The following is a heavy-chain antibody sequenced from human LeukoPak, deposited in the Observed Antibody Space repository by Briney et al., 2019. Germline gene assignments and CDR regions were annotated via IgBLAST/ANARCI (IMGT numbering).Heavy chain of an antibody. V-gene: IGHV3-30*18. CDR3: AKPPKQQLDAEYFQH. J-gene: IGHJ1*01. CDR2: ISYVGSNK. CDR1: GFTFSSYG. D-gene: IGHD6-13*01. Sequence: PGGSLRLSCAASGFTFSSYGMHWVRQAPGKGLEWVAVISYVGSNKYYADSVKGRFTISRDNSKNTLYLQMNSLRAEDTAVYYCAKPPKQQLDAEYFQHWGQGTLVTVSS.